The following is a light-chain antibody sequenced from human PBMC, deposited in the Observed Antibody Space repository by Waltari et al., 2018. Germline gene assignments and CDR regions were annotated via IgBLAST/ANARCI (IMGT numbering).Light chain of an antibody. CDR2: GQD. V-gene: IGLV3-19*01. CDR1: SLRRYS. Sequence: SSELTQDPAVSVALGQTVTITCQGASLRRYSASWYQQRPGQAPILVLYGQDNRPSGSPDRFSGSTSGDTATLTITGAQAEDEADYYCLSRDSSSTRLFGGGTRLTV. J-gene: IGLJ3*02. CDR3: LSRDSSSTRL.